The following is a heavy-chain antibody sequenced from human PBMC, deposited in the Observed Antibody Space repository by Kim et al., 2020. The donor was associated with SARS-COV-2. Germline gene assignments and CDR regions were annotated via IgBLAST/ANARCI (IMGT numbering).Heavy chain of an antibody. Sequence: GGSLILSCAASGFTFSSYAMSWVRQAPGKGLEWVSAISGSGGSTYYADSVKGRFTISRDNSKNTLYLQMNSLRAEDTAVYYCAKGGVQWELLRGYFDYWGQGTLVTVSS. CDR3: AKGGVQWELLRGYFDY. J-gene: IGHJ4*02. D-gene: IGHD1-26*01. CDR1: GFTFSSYA. V-gene: IGHV3-23*01. CDR2: ISGSGGST.